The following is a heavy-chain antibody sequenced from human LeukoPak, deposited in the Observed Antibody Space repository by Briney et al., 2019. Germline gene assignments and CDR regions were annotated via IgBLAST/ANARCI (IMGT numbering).Heavy chain of an antibody. CDR3: ARGLGDIVVVPAKRLGRFDP. CDR1: GGSFSGYY. CDR2: INHSGST. V-gene: IGHV4-34*01. D-gene: IGHD2-2*01. J-gene: IGHJ5*02. Sequence: SETLSLTCAVYGGSFSGYYWSWIRQPPGKGLEWIGEINHSGSTNYNPSLKSRVTISVDTSKNQFSLKLSSVTAADTAVYYCARGLGDIVVVPAKRLGRFDPWGQGTLVTVSS.